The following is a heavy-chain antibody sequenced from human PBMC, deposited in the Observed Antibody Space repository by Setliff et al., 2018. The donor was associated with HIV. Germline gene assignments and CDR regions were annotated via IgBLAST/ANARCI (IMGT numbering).Heavy chain of an antibody. CDR1: GYLFSKYD. CDR3: LRGITRGIRCYYRDENFPP. V-gene: IGHV1-18*01. J-gene: IGHJ1*01. D-gene: IGHD3-22*01. CDR2: ISPYNGDT. Sequence: GASVKVSCKASGYLFSKYDINWVRQAPGQGLEWMGWISPYNGDTRFAQSLQGRVTLTTDTSTNTAYMEMRTLKSDATAVYYWLRGITRGIRCYYRDENFPPWGQGTPVTVSS.